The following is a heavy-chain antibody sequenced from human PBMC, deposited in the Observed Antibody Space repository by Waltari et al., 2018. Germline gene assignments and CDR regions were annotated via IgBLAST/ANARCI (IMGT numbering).Heavy chain of an antibody. Sequence: QLQLQESGPGLVKPSETLSLTCTVSGGSINNTTSYWGWIRQPPGKGLEWIGSSYYSGTTYYNPSLKSRVTISVDTSKNQFSLKLSSVAAADTAVYYWAGVGNLRVYWGQGTLVTVSS. CDR3: AGVGNLRVY. CDR2: SYYSGTT. V-gene: IGHV4-39*07. J-gene: IGHJ4*02. CDR1: GGSINNTTSY.